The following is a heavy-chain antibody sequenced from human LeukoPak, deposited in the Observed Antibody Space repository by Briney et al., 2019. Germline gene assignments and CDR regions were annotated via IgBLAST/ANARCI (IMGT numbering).Heavy chain of an antibody. CDR1: GFTFSSYA. D-gene: IGHD6-13*01. CDR2: ISGSGGST. J-gene: IGHJ4*02. Sequence: GGSLRLSCAASGFTFSSYAMSWVRQAPGKGLEWVSVISGSGGSTYYADSVKGRFTISRDNSKNTLYLQMNSLRDEDTAVYYCAKVPRIAAAGPDYWGQGTLVTVSS. V-gene: IGHV3-23*01. CDR3: AKVPRIAAAGPDY.